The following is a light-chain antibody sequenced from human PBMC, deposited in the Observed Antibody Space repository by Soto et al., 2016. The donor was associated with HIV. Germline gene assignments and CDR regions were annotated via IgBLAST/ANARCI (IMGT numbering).Light chain of an antibody. CDR2: AAT. V-gene: IGKV1-17*03. CDR3: QQYNSYPWT. CDR1: QDINRF. J-gene: IGKJ1*01. Sequence: DIQMTQSPSAMSASVGDRVTITCRASQDINRFLAWFQQRPGEVPKRLIYAATSLQRGVPSRFSGSGSGTDFTLTINSLQPEDFATYYCQQYNSYPWTFGQGTKVEIK.